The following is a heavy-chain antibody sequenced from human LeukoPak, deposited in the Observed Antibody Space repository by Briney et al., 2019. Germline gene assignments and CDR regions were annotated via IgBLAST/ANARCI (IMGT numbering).Heavy chain of an antibody. V-gene: IGHV3-9*01. J-gene: IGHJ6*02. CDR3: AKAHGSSGDFYYGMDV. Sequence: GGSLRLSCAASGFTFDNYAMNWVRQAPGKGLEWVSGISWNSGRIGYADSVKGRFTISRDNAKNSLHLQMNSLRPEDTALYYCAKAHGSSGDFYYGMDVWGQGTTVTVSS. CDR2: ISWNSGRI. D-gene: IGHD3-10*01. CDR1: GFTFDNYA.